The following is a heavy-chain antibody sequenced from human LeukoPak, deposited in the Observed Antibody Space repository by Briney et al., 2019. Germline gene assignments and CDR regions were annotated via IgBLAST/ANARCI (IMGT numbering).Heavy chain of an antibody. CDR1: GGSISSSSYY. V-gene: IGHV4-39*07. J-gene: IGHJ1*01. Sequence: NSSETLSLTCTVSGGSISSSSYYWGWIRQPPGKGLEWIGSIYYSGSTYYNPSLKSRITISVDTSKNQFSLKLSSVTAADTAVYYCARDFNYYDSSGYHLEYFQHWGQGTLVTVSS. D-gene: IGHD3-22*01. CDR3: ARDFNYYDSSGYHLEYFQH. CDR2: IYYSGST.